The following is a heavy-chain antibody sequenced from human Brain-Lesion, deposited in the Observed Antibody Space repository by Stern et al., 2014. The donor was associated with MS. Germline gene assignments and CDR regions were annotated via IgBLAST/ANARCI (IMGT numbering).Heavy chain of an antibody. CDR1: GYIFTGYY. Sequence: VQLVQSGAEVKKPGASVKVSCKTSGYIFTGYYIHWVRQAPGQGLEWMAWINPNTGGTKYAQQFQGRVTRSRDTSISTAYVELSSLTSDDTAVYYCARDQRGITIFGVVTDYYYLGMDVWGQGTTVTVSS. CDR2: INPNTGGT. J-gene: IGHJ6*02. D-gene: IGHD3-3*01. CDR3: ARDQRGITIFGVVTDYYYLGMDV. V-gene: IGHV1-2*02.